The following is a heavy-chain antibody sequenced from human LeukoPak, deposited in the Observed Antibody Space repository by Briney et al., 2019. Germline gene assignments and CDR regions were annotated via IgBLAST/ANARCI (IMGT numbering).Heavy chain of an antibody. CDR2: SSYDGSIK. D-gene: IGHD3-22*01. V-gene: IGHV3-30*04. CDR3: AKDHYYDSSGSPNWFDP. Sequence: PGGSLRLSCAASGFTFIKYAMHWVRQAPGKGLEWVAVSSYDGSIKYYADSVKGRFTLSRDKSKNTRCVQMNSCIAEDTAVYYCAKDHYYDSSGSPNWFDPWGQGTLVTVSS. J-gene: IGHJ5*02. CDR1: GFTFIKYA.